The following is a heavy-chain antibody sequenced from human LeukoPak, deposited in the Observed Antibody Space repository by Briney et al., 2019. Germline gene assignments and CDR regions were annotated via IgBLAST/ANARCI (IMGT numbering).Heavy chain of an antibody. CDR3: ARDSGSYYAQYYFDY. Sequence: SETLSLTCTVSGYSISSGYYWGWIRPPPGKGLEWIGIIYHSGSTYYNPSLKSRVTISVDTSKNQFSLKLSSVTAADTAVYYCARDSGSYYAQYYFDYWGQGTLVTVSS. CDR2: IYHSGST. CDR1: GYSISSGYY. V-gene: IGHV4-38-2*02. J-gene: IGHJ4*02. D-gene: IGHD1-26*01.